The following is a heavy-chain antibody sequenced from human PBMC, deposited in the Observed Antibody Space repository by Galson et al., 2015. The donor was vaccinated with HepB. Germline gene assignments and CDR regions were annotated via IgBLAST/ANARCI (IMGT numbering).Heavy chain of an antibody. CDR3: GRGRSSSWYYSDTFHI. J-gene: IGHJ3*02. Sequence: ETLSLTCTVSGGSIRNYYWSWIRQPPGRGLEWIGYIYYSGSTNYNPSLKSRVAISVDPSKNPFSLKLTSVTAADTAVYYCGRGRSSSWYYSDTFHISGQGTMVTVSS. D-gene: IGHD6-13*01. CDR2: IYYSGST. V-gene: IGHV4-59*01. CDR1: GGSIRNYY.